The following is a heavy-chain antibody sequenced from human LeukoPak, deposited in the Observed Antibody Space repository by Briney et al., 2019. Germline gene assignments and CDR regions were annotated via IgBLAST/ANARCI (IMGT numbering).Heavy chain of an antibody. D-gene: IGHD3-22*01. CDR2: ITSTSSTI. V-gene: IGHV3-48*04. CDR1: GFTFNNYN. J-gene: IGHJ3*01. Sequence: PGGSLRVFCTASGFTFNNYNMNWVRQAPGKGLEWVSYITSTSSTIYYADSVKGRFTISRDNARNSLYLQMNSLRAEDTAVYYCARAAHYYDSGGFLPEAFDVWGQGTMVTVSS. CDR3: ARAAHYYDSGGFLPEAFDV.